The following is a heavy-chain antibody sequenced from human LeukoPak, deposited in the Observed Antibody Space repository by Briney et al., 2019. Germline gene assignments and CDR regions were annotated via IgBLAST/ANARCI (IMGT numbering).Heavy chain of an antibody. CDR1: GFIFNNYE. J-gene: IGHJ4*02. CDR2: ISSSGDTI. Sequence: GGSLRLSCAASGFIFNNYEMKWVRQAPGKGLEWLSDISSSGDTIYYADSVRGRFTISRDNSKNTLYLQMNSLRAEDTAVYYCARDRAAQAYYFDYWGQGTLVTVSS. V-gene: IGHV3-48*03. D-gene: IGHD6-25*01. CDR3: ARDRAAQAYYFDY.